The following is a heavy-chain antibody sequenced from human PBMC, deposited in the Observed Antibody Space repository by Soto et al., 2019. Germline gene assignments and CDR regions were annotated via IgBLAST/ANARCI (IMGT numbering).Heavy chain of an antibody. J-gene: IGHJ4*02. V-gene: IGHV4-39*01. CDR2: IYYSGST. D-gene: IGHD5-12*01. CDR1: GGSISSSSYY. Sequence: QLQLQESGPGLVKPSETLSLTCTVSGGSISSSSYYWNWIRQPPGKGLEWIGSIYYSGSTSYNPSLKSRVTISVDTSKNQFSLTLNSVTAAGTAVYYCARSGHEDTSNVDYWGQGTLVTVSS. CDR3: ARSGHEDTSNVDY.